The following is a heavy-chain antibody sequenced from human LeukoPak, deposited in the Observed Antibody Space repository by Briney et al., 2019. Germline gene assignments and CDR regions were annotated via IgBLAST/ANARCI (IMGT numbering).Heavy chain of an antibody. V-gene: IGHV4-34*01. D-gene: IGHD6-6*01. CDR3: ARAPRIAALTGYFDY. J-gene: IGHJ4*02. CDR1: GGSFSGYY. Sequence: MPSETLSLTCAVYGGSFSGYYWSWIRQPPGKGLEWIGEINHSGSTNYNPSLKSRVTISVDTSKNQFSLRLSSVTAADTAVYYCARAPRIAALTGYFDYWGQGTLVTVSS. CDR2: INHSGST.